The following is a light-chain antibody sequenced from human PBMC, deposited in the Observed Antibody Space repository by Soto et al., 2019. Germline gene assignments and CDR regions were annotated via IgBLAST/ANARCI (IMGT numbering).Light chain of an antibody. CDR2: AAS. V-gene: IGKV1-39*01. Sequence: DIQMTPSPSSLTVSXGDRVTISXXASQSISSYLNWYQQKPGKAPKLLIYAASSLQSGVPSRFSGSGSGTDFTLTISSLQPEDFATYYCQQSYSTVRTFGQGTKV. CDR3: QQSYSTVRT. CDR1: QSISSY. J-gene: IGKJ1*01.